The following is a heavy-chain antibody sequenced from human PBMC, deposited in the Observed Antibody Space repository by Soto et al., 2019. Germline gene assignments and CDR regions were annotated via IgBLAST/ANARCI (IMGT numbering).Heavy chain of an antibody. CDR1: GLTFNNYG. D-gene: IGHD3-22*01. V-gene: IGHV3-30*18. J-gene: IGHJ4*02. CDR2: ISDDGSVK. Sequence: PGGSLRLSCAASGLTFNNYGMHWVRQAPGKGLEWVASISDDGSVKHYVDSVKGRFTISRDNSKNTLFLQMNSLRAEDTAVYYCAKASIYDSSGYYYYLDSWGQGTLVTVSS. CDR3: AKASIYDSSGYYYYLDS.